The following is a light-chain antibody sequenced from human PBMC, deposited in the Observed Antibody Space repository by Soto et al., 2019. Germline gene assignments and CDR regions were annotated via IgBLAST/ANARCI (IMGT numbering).Light chain of an antibody. Sequence: EIVLTQPPGTLSLSPGERATLSCRASQSVSRYLAWYQQKPGQAPRVLIYGASSRATGIPDRFSGSGSGTDFTLTISRLEPEDFAVYYCQQYGSSPWTFGQGTKVEIK. J-gene: IGKJ1*01. CDR3: QQYGSSPWT. CDR2: GAS. V-gene: IGKV3-20*01. CDR1: QSVSRY.